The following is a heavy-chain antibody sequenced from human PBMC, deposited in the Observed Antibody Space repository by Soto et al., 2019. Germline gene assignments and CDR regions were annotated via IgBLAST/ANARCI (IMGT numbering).Heavy chain of an antibody. CDR3: VKDRYVDY. V-gene: IGHV3-64D*06. CDR1: GFTLSSYA. CDR2: MSSNGGST. Sequence: PGGSLRLSCSVFGFTLSSYAMHWVRQAPGKGLQYVSSMSSNGGSTYYADSVKGRFTISRDNSKNTLYLQMNSLRVEDTAVYYCVKDRYVDYWGQGTLVTVS. J-gene: IGHJ4*02.